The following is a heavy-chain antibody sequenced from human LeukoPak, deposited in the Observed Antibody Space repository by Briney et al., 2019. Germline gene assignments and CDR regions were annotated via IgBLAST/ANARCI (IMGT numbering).Heavy chain of an antibody. D-gene: IGHD6-6*01. CDR2: ISSSSTI. V-gene: IGHV3-48*01. CDR1: GFTFSNYG. J-gene: IGHJ4*02. CDR3: TRGGAARPDY. Sequence: GGSLRLSCAASGFTFSNYGMNWVRQAPGKGLEWVSYISSSSTISYADSVKGRFTISRDNVKNSLYLQMNSLRAEDTAVYYCTRGGAARPDYWGQGTLVTVSS.